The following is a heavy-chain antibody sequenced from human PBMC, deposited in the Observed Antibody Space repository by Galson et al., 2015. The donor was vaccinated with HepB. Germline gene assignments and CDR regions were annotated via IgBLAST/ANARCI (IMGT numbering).Heavy chain of an antibody. D-gene: IGHD3-10*01. V-gene: IGHV4-34*01. CDR2: INHSGST. CDR1: GGSFSGYY. CDR3: ARGRRLWFGDQNLLDY. Sequence: ETLSLTCAVYGGSFSGYYWSWIRQPPGKGLEWIGEINHSGSTNYNPSLKSRVTISVDTSKNQFSLKLSSVTAADTAVYYCARGRRLWFGDQNLLDYWGQGTLVTVSS. J-gene: IGHJ4*02.